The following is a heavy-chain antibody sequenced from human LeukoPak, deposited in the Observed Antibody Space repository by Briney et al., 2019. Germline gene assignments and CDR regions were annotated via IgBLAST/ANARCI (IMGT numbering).Heavy chain of an antibody. Sequence: PSETLSLTCTVSGGSISSSSYYWGWIRQPPGKELEWIGNVYYSGSTYYNPSLRSRVTISLDTSKNQFSLKLSSVTAADTAVYYCARDRGRITIFGVVPQYYFDYWGQGTLVTVSS. CDR3: ARDRGRITIFGVVPQYYFDY. J-gene: IGHJ4*02. CDR2: VYYSGST. V-gene: IGHV4-39*07. CDR1: GGSISSSSYY. D-gene: IGHD3-3*01.